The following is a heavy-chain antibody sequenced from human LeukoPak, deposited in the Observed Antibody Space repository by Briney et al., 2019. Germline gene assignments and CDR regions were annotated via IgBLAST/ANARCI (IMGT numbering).Heavy chain of an antibody. CDR1: GFTFSSYG. CDR2: ISYDGSNK. V-gene: IGHV3-30*03. D-gene: IGHD3-3*01. J-gene: IGHJ6*02. CDR3: ADILSYDFWSGYYNDYGMDV. Sequence: GGSLRLSCAASGFTFSSYGMHWVHQAPGKGLEWVAVISYDGSNKYYADSVKGRFTISRDNSKNTLYLQMNSLRAEDTAVYYCADILSYDFWSGYYNDYGMDVWGQGTTVTVSS.